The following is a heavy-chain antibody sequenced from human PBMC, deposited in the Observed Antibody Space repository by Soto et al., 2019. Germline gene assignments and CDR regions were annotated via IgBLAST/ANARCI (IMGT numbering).Heavy chain of an antibody. J-gene: IGHJ4*02. V-gene: IGHV3-48*02. D-gene: IGHD3-22*01. CDR3: ARDLAHYYDSSGYYESLY. CDR1: GFTFSSYS. Sequence: PGGSLRLSCAASGFTFSSYSMNWVRQAPGGGLEWVSYISSSSSTIYYEEYEKGRYNNTRDNDKNSQYLQMNSKRDENKPMYYCARDLAHYYDSSGYYESLYWGQGT. CDR2: ISSSSSTI.